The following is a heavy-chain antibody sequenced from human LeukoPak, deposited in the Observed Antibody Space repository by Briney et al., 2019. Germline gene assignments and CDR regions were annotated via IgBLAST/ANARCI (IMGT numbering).Heavy chain of an antibody. Sequence: PSETLSLTCTVSGGSMSSGVYYWGWIRQAPGKGLEWIGNMYQSGSTSYNPSLKSRVTISINTSKNQFSLKVTSVTAADTAVYYCARATDLVTGLRRQNSHYMDVWGKGTTVTISS. D-gene: IGHD2-21*02. V-gene: IGHV4-39*02. CDR2: MYQSGST. CDR1: GGSMSSGVYY. CDR3: ARATDLVTGLRRQNSHYMDV. J-gene: IGHJ6*03.